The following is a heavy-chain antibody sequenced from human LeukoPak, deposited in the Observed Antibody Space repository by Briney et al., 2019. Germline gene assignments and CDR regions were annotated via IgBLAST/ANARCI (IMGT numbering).Heavy chain of an antibody. CDR3: AELGITMIGGV. V-gene: IGHV3-30*18. Sequence: GGSLRLSCAASGFTFSSYSMNWVRQAPGKGLEWVAVISYDGSNKYYADSVKGRFTISRDSAKNSLYLQMDSLRAEDTAVYYCAELGITMIGGVWGKGTTVTISS. D-gene: IGHD3-10*02. CDR1: GFTFSSYS. J-gene: IGHJ6*04. CDR2: ISYDGSNK.